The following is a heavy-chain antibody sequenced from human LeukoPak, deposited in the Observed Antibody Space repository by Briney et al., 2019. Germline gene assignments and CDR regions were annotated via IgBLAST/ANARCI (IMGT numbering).Heavy chain of an antibody. D-gene: IGHD3-10*01. J-gene: IGHJ6*03. V-gene: IGHV4-59*12. Sequence: SETLSLTCTVSGGSISSYYWSWIRQPPGKGLEWIGYIYYSGSTNYNPSLKSRVTISVDTSKNQFSLKLSSVTAADTAVYYCARRMRYYGSGSDYYYYMDVWGKGTTVTISS. CDR1: GGSISSYY. CDR2: IYYSGST. CDR3: ARRMRYYGSGSDYYYYMDV.